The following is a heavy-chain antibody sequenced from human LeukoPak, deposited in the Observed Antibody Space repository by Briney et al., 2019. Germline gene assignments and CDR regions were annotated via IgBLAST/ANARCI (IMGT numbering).Heavy chain of an antibody. CDR1: GYTFTGYY. J-gene: IGHJ4*02. V-gene: IGHV1-2*02. CDR2: INPNSGGT. Sequence: GASVKVSCKASGYTFTGYYMHWVRQAPGQGLEWMGWINPNSGGTNYAQKFQGRVTMTRDTSISTAYMELSRLRSDDTAVYYCARDQYYYDSSGPLDYWGQGTLVTVSS. CDR3: ARDQYYYDSSGPLDY. D-gene: IGHD3-22*01.